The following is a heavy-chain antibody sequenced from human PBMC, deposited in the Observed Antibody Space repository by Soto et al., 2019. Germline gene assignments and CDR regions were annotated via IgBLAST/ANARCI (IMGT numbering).Heavy chain of an antibody. V-gene: IGHV1-69*13. Sequence: SVKVSCKASGGTFSSYAISWVRQAPGQGLEWMGGIIPIFGTANYAQKFQGRVTITADESTSTAYMELSSLRSEDTAVYYCALEHRDGYNYAFDIWGQGXMVTV. CDR3: ALEHRDGYNYAFDI. CDR1: GGTFSSYA. CDR2: IIPIFGTA. J-gene: IGHJ3*02. D-gene: IGHD5-12*01.